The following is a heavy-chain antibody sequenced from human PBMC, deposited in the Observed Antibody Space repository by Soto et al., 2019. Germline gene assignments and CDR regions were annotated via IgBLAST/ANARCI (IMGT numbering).Heavy chain of an antibody. CDR3: ARADYYDSSGYNGY. Sequence: GASVKVSCKASGYTFTSYGISWVRQAPGQGLEWMGWISAYNGNTNYAQKLQGRVTVTTDTSTSTAYMELRSLRSDDTAVYYCARADYYDSSGYNGYWGQGTLVTVSS. D-gene: IGHD3-22*01. V-gene: IGHV1-18*04. CDR1: GYTFTSYG. CDR2: ISAYNGNT. J-gene: IGHJ4*02.